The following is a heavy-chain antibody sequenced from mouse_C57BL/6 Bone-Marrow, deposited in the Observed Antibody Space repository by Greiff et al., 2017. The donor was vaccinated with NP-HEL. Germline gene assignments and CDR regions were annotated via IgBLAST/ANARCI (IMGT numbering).Heavy chain of an antibody. CDR3: ARDASYGSSHWYFDV. J-gene: IGHJ1*03. D-gene: IGHD1-1*01. CDR2: FDPSDSYT. CDR1: GYTFTSYW. V-gene: IGHV1-69*01. Sequence: QVQLQQPGAELVMPGASVKLSCKASGYTFTSYWMHWVKQRPGQGLEWIGEFDPSDSYTNYNQKFKGKSTLTVDKSYSTAYMQLSSLTSEDSAVYYCARDASYGSSHWYFDVWGTGTTVTVSS.